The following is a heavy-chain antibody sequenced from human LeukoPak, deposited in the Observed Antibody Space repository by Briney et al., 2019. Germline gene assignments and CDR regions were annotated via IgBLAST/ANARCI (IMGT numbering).Heavy chain of an antibody. D-gene: IGHD3-22*01. CDR3: ARDADTSEFFSWLDL. V-gene: IGHV3-33*08. J-gene: IGHJ5*02. CDR2: IWHDGGKR. Sequence: PGGSLRLSCAASGFTFSSYAMQWVRQAPGKGLEWVALIWHDGGKRYYADSVKGRFTISRDNSKNTLYLQMTTLRAEDTAVYYCARDADTSEFFSWLDLWGQGTLVTVSS. CDR1: GFTFSSYA.